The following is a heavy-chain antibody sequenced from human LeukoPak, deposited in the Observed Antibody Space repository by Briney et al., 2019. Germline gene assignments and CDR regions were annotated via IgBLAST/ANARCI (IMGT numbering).Heavy chain of an antibody. Sequence: SETLSLTCTVSGGSISSSSYYWGWIRQPPGKGLEWIGSIYYSGSTYYNPSLKSRVTISVDTSKNQFSLKLSSATAADTAVYYCARNDYGDYVSPQYYFDYWGQGTLVTVSS. J-gene: IGHJ4*02. V-gene: IGHV4-39*01. D-gene: IGHD4-17*01. CDR1: GGSISSSSYY. CDR3: ARNDYGDYVSPQYYFDY. CDR2: IYYSGST.